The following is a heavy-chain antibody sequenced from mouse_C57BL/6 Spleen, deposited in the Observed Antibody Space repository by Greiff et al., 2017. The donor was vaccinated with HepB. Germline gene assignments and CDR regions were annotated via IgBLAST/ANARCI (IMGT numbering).Heavy chain of an antibody. CDR1: GYTFTDYY. J-gene: IGHJ2*01. CDR2: INPNNGGT. Sequence: EVQLQQSGPELVKPGASVKISCKASGYTFTDYYMNWVKQSHGKSLEWIGDINPNNGGTSYNQKFKGKATLTVDKSSSTAYMELRSMASEDSAVYYCARALTGTLYCLYWGQGTTLTVSS. V-gene: IGHV1-26*01. D-gene: IGHD4-1*01. CDR3: ARALTGTLYCLY.